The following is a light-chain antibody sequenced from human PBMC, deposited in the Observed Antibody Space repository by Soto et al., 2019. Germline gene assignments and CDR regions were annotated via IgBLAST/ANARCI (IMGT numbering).Light chain of an antibody. CDR2: DAS. CDR3: QQYDHPPYT. Sequence: DIHMTQSPSTLSASIGDRVTITCLASQNINNWIAWYQQKPGKAPKLLIYDASNLERGVPSRFSGSGSGTDFSLTVDSLQPEDTATYYCQQYDHPPYTFGQGTKVDIK. CDR1: QNINNW. V-gene: IGKV1-33*01. J-gene: IGKJ2*01.